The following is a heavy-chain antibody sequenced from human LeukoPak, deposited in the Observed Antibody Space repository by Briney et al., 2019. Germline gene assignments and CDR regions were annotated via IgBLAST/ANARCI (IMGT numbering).Heavy chain of an antibody. J-gene: IGHJ4*02. Sequence: ASVKVSCKAAGYTFTGYYMHWVRQAPGQGLERMGWINPNSGGTNYAQKFQGRVTMTRDTSISTAYMELSRLRSDDTAVYYCARGFSRELLGMPTLGYWGQGTLVTVSS. CDR3: ARGFSRELLGMPTLGY. CDR1: GYTFTGYY. V-gene: IGHV1-2*02. CDR2: INPNSGGT. D-gene: IGHD1-26*01.